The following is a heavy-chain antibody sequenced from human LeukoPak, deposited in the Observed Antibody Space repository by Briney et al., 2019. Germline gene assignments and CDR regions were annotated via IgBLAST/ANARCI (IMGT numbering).Heavy chain of an antibody. CDR2: IYYSGST. J-gene: IGHJ4*02. CDR1: GGSISSYY. V-gene: IGHV4-59*01. D-gene: IGHD6-19*01. CDR3: ARESGYSSGWYSLVDY. Sequence: PSETLSLTCTVSGGSISSYYWSWIRQPPGKGLEWIGYIYYSGSTNYNPSLKSRVTISVDTSKNQFSLKLSSVTAADTAVYYCARESGYSSGWYSLVDYWGQGTLVTVSS.